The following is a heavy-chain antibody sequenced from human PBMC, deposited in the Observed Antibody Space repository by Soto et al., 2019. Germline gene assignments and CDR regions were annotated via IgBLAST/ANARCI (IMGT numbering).Heavy chain of an antibody. Sequence: GGSLRLSCAASGFTFSGYWISWVRQAPGKGLEWVANIKQDGSEKYYVDSVKGRFTISKDNAKNSLYQKMNSLRAEDMAVYYCAGLRQQLVFRVRYWGQGTLVTVSS. V-gene: IGHV3-7*03. CDR1: GFTFSGYW. J-gene: IGHJ4*02. D-gene: IGHD6-13*01. CDR3: AGLRQQLVFRVRY. CDR2: IKQDGSEK.